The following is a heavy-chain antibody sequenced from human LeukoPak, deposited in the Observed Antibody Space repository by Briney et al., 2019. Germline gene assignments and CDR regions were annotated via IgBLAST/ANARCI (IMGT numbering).Heavy chain of an antibody. D-gene: IGHD6-6*01. V-gene: IGHV4-59*01. CDR2: IYYSGST. Sequence: SETLSLTCTVSGGSISSYYWSWIRQPPGKGLEWIGYIYYSGSTNYNPSLKSRVTISVDTSKNQFSLRLSSVTAADTAVYYCARDRGSSSYWGQGTLVIVSS. J-gene: IGHJ4*02. CDR1: GGSISSYY. CDR3: ARDRGSSSY.